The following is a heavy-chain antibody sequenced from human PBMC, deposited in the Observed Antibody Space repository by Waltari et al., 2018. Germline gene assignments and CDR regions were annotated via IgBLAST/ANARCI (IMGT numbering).Heavy chain of an antibody. CDR2: IYDSGST. D-gene: IGHD5-12*01. CDR3: ARDPSGYVNDAFDI. J-gene: IGHJ3*02. Sequence: QVRLQESGPGLVKPSETLSLTCTVSGGSISSHYWSWIRQPPGKGLEWIGYIYDSGSTNYNPSLRSRVTISVDTSKNQFSLKLSSVTAADTAVYYCARDPSGYVNDAFDIWGQGTMVTVSS. CDR1: GGSISSHY. V-gene: IGHV4-59*11.